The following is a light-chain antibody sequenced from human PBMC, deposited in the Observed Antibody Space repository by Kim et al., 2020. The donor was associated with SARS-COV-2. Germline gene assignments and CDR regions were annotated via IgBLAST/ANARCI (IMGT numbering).Light chain of an antibody. V-gene: IGLV3-27*01. Sequence: SVSLGQTARITCSGDVLAKKYARWFQQKPGQAPVLVIYKDSERPSGIPERFSGSSSGTTVTLTISGAQVEDEADYYCYSAADNSWVFGGGTQLTVL. CDR3: YSAADNSWV. J-gene: IGLJ3*02. CDR1: VLAKKY. CDR2: KDS.